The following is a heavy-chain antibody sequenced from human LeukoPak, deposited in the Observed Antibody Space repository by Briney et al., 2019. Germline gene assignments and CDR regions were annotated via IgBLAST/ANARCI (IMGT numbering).Heavy chain of an antibody. CDR3: ARDRPHGGVGDFDY. D-gene: IGHD3-16*01. CDR2: IYTGGGT. J-gene: IGHJ4*02. V-gene: IGHV3-66*01. CDR1: GFTVSAHY. Sequence: GGSLRLSCAASGFTVSAHYMSWVRQAPGKGLEWVSSIYTGGGTYYADSVKGRFTISRESSRNTLFLQMNSLRAEDTAVYYCARDRPHGGVGDFDYWGQGTLVTVSS.